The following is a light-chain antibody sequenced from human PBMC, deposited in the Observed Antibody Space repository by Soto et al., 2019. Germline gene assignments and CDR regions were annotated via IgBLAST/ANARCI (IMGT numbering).Light chain of an antibody. CDR3: QLSQQRSDWPPIT. CDR1: DSTNNY. CDR2: GAS. V-gene: IGKV3-15*01. J-gene: IGKJ5*01. Sequence: EIVMTQSPATLSVSPGERATLSCRASDSTNNYLAWYQQKPGQAPRLLIDGASTRAAGIPPRFSGSGSGTDFTLTISSLEPEDFAVYYCQLSQQRSDWPPITFGQGTRLENK.